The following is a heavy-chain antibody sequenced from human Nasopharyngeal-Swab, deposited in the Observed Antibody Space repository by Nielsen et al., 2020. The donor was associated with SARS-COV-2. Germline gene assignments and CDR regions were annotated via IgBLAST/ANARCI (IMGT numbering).Heavy chain of an antibody. J-gene: IGHJ3*02. CDR2: INSDGSST. Sequence: VRQAPGKGLVWVSRINSDGSSTSYADSAKGRFTISRDNAKNTLYLQMNSLRAEDTAVYYCASSRPLWAFDIWGQGTMVTVSS. V-gene: IGHV3-74*01. CDR3: ASSRPLWAFDI.